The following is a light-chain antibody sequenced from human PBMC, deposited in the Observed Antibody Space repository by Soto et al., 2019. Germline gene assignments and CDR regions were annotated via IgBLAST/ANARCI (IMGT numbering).Light chain of an antibody. Sequence: EDELNLSPATLSSXPGEXDTLXXRASQTVSNKLAWYQHKPGQAPRLLIYDTSNRATGIPARFSGSGSGTDFTLTISSLEPEDFAVYYCQQRKSWPRTFGQGTKVDIK. J-gene: IGKJ1*01. V-gene: IGKV3-11*01. CDR1: QTVSNK. CDR2: DTS. CDR3: QQRKSWPRT.